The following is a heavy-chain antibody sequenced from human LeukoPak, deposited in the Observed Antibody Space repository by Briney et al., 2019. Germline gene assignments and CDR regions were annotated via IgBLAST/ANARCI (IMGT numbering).Heavy chain of an antibody. V-gene: IGHV3-9*01. J-gene: IGHJ4*02. D-gene: IGHD3-3*01. CDR2: ISWNSGSI. CDR1: GFTFDDYA. Sequence: GGSLRLSCAASGFTFDDYAMHWVRQAPGEGLEWVSGISWNSGSIGYADSVKGRFTISRDNAKNSLYLQMNSLRAEVTALYYCARGMDFWSGYADYWGQGTLVTVSS. CDR3: ARGMDFWSGYADY.